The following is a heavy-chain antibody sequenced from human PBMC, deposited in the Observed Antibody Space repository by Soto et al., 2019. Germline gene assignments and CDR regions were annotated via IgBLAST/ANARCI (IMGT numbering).Heavy chain of an antibody. Sequence: EVQLVESGGGLVKPGGSLRLSCAASGFTFSSYNMNWVRQAPGKGLEWVSFISSSSSYIYYADSVKGRFTISRDNAKNSLYLQMNSLRAEDTAVYYCAIEGNYGSGTYGPDAFDIWGQGTMVTVSS. CDR1: GFTFSSYN. V-gene: IGHV3-21*01. J-gene: IGHJ3*02. D-gene: IGHD3-10*01. CDR3: AIEGNYGSGTYGPDAFDI. CDR2: ISSSSSYI.